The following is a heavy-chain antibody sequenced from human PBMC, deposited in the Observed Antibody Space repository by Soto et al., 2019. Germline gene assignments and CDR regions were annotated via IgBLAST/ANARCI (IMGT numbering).Heavy chain of an antibody. CDR2: IYTSGST. CDR1: GGSISSYY. D-gene: IGHD3-22*01. V-gene: IGHV4-4*07. CDR3: ARDLSNYYDSSGTLAC. Sequence: SETLSLTCTVSGGSISSYYWSWIRQPAGKGLEWIGRIYTSGSTNYNPSLKSRVTMSVDTSKNQFSLKLSSVTAADTAVYYCARDLSNYYDSSGTLACWGQGTLVTVSS. J-gene: IGHJ4*02.